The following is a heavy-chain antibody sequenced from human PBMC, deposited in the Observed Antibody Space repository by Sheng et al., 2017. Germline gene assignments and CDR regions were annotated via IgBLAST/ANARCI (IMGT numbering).Heavy chain of an antibody. D-gene: IGHD3-22*01. V-gene: IGHV3-23*01. CDR1: GFTFSSYA. CDR3: AKDLDSSGYWYYFDY. Sequence: EVQLLESGGGLVQPGGSLRLSCAASGFTFSSYAMSWVRQAPGKGLEWVSAISGSGGSTYYADSVKGRFTISRDNSKNTLYLQMNSLRAEDTAVYYCAKDLDSSGYWYYFDYWGQGTLGHRLL. CDR2: ISGSGGST. J-gene: IGHJ4*02.